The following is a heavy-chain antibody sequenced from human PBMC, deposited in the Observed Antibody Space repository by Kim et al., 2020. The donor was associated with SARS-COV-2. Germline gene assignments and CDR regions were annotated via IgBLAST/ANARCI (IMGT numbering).Heavy chain of an antibody. V-gene: IGHV1-3*01. Sequence: TNNSQRLQGRVPLTRDTSPSTAYMELSSLPSEDTAVYYCARGDSYGPFDYWGQGTLVTVSS. CDR3: ARGDSYGPFDY. J-gene: IGHJ4*01. CDR2: T. D-gene: IGHD3-16*01.